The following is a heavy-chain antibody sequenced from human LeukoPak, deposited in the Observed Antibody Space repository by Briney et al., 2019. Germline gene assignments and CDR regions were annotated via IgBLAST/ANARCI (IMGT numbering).Heavy chain of an antibody. D-gene: IGHD2-21*02. CDR1: GFTFSSYE. CDR3: ARSYVVVTAIDAFDI. CDR2: ISSSGSTI. Sequence: SGGSLRLSCAASGFTFSSYEMNWVRQAPGKGLEWVSYISSSGSTIYYADSVKGRFTISRDNAKNPLYLQMNSLRAEDTAVYYCARSYVVVTAIDAFDIWGQGTMVTVSS. V-gene: IGHV3-48*03. J-gene: IGHJ3*02.